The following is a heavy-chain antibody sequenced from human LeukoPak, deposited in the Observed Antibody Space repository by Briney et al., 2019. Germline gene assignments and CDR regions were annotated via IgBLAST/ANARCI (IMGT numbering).Heavy chain of an antibody. CDR3: ARDYYDSSGYYYVDY. CDR1: GYTFTSYG. D-gene: IGHD3-22*01. J-gene: IGHJ4*02. CDR2: ISAHNGNT. Sequence: ASVKVSCKASGYTFTSYGISWVRQAPGQGLEWMGWISAHNGNTNYAQKLQGRVTMTTDTSTSTAYMELRSLRSDDTAVYYCARDYYDSSGYYYVDYWGQGTLVTVSS. V-gene: IGHV1-18*01.